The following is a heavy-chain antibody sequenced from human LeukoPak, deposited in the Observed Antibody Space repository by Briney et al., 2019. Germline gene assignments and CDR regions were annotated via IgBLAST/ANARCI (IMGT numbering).Heavy chain of an antibody. Sequence: ASVKVSCKASGYTFTGYYMHWVRQAPGQGREWMGGSNPNSGDTNYAQKFQGRVTMTTDTSMTTAYMELRRLRSDDTAVYYCARRHFGSGTYVDYWGQGTLVTVSS. CDR2: SNPNSGDT. D-gene: IGHD3-10*01. V-gene: IGHV1-2*02. CDR1: GYTFTGYY. J-gene: IGHJ4*02. CDR3: ARRHFGSGTYVDY.